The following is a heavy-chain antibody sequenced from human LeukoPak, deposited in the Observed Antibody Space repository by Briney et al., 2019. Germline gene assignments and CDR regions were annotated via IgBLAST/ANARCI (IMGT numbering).Heavy chain of an antibody. CDR2: IGSDGDR. CDR1: GFAFRSYA. J-gene: IGHJ4*02. CDR3: AKSAGVATIYFDS. V-gene: IGHV3-23*01. D-gene: IGHD5-12*01. Sequence: GGSLRLSCTASGFAFRSYAMAWVRQAPGKGLEGVAAIGSDGDRVHEDSVKGRFTISRDNSKSTLYLQMDNLRAGDTAVYFCAKSAGVATIYFDSWGQGALVTVSS.